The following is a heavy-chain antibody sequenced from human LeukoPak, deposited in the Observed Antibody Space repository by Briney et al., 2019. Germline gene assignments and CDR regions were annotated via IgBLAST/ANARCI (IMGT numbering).Heavy chain of an antibody. CDR2: ISYDGINI. Sequence: PGRSLRLSCAASGFTFSNYGMHWVRQAPGKGLEWVAVISYDGINIYYRDSVKGRFTISRDNSKNTLYLQMNSLRAEDTAVYFCARDSNGGSYVAYWGQGTLVTVSP. CDR3: ARDSNGGSYVAY. CDR1: GFTFSNYG. V-gene: IGHV3-30*03. D-gene: IGHD1-26*01. J-gene: IGHJ4*02.